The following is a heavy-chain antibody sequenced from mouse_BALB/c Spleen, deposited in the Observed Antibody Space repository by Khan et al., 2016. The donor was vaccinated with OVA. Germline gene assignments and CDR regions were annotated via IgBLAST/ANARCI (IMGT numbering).Heavy chain of an antibody. CDR2: INPTSGYT. CDR3: ARDRIDY. CDR1: GYTFSSYW. V-gene: IGHV1-7*01. J-gene: IGHJ2*01. Sequence: LEVSGAEQAKPGASVKMSCKTSGYTFSSYWMHWVKQRPGQGLEWIGYINPTSGYTEYNEKFKDKATLSADKSSSTAYMQLTSLTCEDSAVYYCARDRIDYWGQGTTLTVSS.